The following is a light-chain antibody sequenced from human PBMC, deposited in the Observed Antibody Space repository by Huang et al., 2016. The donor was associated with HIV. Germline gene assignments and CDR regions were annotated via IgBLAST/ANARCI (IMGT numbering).Light chain of an antibody. CDR3: QQSYKAPRT. CDR2: GAS. Sequence: DIQMTQSPSSLSASVGDRVIISCRAIQSINKYLNWYQQMPGKAPKLLIYGASTLQRGVSSRFSGSVSGTDFTLTIGSLQPEDAATYYCQQSYKAPRTFGQGTLLEI. V-gene: IGKV1-39*01. J-gene: IGKJ2*01. CDR1: QSINKY.